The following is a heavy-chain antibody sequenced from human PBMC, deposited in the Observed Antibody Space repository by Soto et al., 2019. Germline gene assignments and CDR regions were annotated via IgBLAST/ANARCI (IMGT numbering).Heavy chain of an antibody. CDR2: ASGSGGVK. CDR1: GFTFSDYY. J-gene: IGHJ4*02. CDR3: ARLGSIAAAGTPDY. D-gene: IGHD6-13*01. V-gene: IGHV3-11*01. Sequence: LRLSCAASGFTFSDYYMSWFRQAPEKGLEWVSYASGSGGVKLYADSVKGRFTISRDNAKNSLYLQLNSLRADDTAVYYCARLGSIAAAGTPDYWGQGTLVTVSS.